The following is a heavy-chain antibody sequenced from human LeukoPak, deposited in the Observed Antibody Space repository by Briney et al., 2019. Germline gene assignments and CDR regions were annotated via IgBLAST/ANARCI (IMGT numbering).Heavy chain of an antibody. J-gene: IGHJ6*02. CDR3: ARVGYCSGGSCYPSFYGMDV. D-gene: IGHD2-15*01. V-gene: IGHV4-4*07. Sequence: PSETLSLTCTVSGGSISSYYWSWIRQPAGKGLEWIGRIYTSGSTNYNPSLKNRVTMSVDTSKNQFSLKLSSVTAADTAVYYCARVGYCSGGSCYPSFYGMDVWGQGTTVTVSS. CDR2: IYTSGST. CDR1: GGSISSYY.